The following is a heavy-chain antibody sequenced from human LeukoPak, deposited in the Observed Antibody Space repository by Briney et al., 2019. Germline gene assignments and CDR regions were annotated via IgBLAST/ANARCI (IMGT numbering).Heavy chain of an antibody. CDR3: ARALQPYYYGSGSPEGY. D-gene: IGHD3-10*01. CDR2: ISSSSSYI. Sequence: GGSLRLSCAASGFTFSSYSMNWVRQAPGKGLEWVSSISSSSSYIYYAGSVKGRFTISRDNAKNSLYLQMNSLRAEDTAVYYCARALQPYYYGSGSPEGYWGQGTLVTVSS. V-gene: IGHV3-21*01. J-gene: IGHJ4*02. CDR1: GFTFSSYS.